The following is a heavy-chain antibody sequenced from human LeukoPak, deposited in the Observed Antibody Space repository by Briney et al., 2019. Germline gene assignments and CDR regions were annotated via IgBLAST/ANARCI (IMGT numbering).Heavy chain of an antibody. J-gene: IGHJ4*02. CDR3: ARGRYGSGSYYNRALDY. Sequence: ASVKVSCKASGYTFTSYGISWVRQAPGQGLEWMGWISAYNGNTNYAQKLQGRVTMTTDTSTSTAYMELRSLRSDDTAVYYCARGRYGSGSYYNRALDYWGQGTLVTVSS. V-gene: IGHV1-18*01. CDR2: ISAYNGNT. D-gene: IGHD3-10*01. CDR1: GYTFTSYG.